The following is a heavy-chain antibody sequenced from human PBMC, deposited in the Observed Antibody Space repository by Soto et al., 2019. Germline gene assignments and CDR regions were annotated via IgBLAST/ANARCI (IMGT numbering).Heavy chain of an antibody. Sequence: VQLVESGGGLVKPGGSLRLSCAASGFTFSSYSMNWVRQAPGKGLEWVSSISSSSSYIYYADSVKGRFTISRDNAKNSLYLQMNSLRAEDTAVYYCARERGAVAGTFDYWGQGTLVTVSS. CDR1: GFTFSSYS. V-gene: IGHV3-21*01. J-gene: IGHJ4*02. CDR2: ISSSSSYI. CDR3: ARERGAVAGTFDY. D-gene: IGHD6-19*01.